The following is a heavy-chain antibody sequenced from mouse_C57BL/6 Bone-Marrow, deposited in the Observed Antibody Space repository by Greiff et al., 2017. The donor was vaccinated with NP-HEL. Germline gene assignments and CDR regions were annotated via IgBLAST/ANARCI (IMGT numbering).Heavy chain of an antibody. CDR1: CYPFTSYW. Sequence: QVQLQPSGSELVKPVASVKLSCKASCYPFTSYWMHLVKQRPGRGLAWIGRLDPNSGGTKYNEKFKSKATLTVDKPSSTAYMQLSSLTSEDSAVYYCARAGLLRYFDYWGQGTTLTVSS. V-gene: IGHV1-72*01. CDR2: LDPNSGGT. D-gene: IGHD1-1*01. CDR3: ARAGLLRYFDY. J-gene: IGHJ2*01.